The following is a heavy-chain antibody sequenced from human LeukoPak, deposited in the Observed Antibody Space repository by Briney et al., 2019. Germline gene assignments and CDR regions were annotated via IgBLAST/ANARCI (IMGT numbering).Heavy chain of an antibody. D-gene: IGHD6-19*01. CDR3: ARQGAIAVAGTRCVWFDP. Sequence: SETLSLTCTVSGGSISSSSYYWGWIRQPPGKGLEWIGSIYYSGSTYYNPSLKSRVTIPVDTSKNQFSLKLSSVTAADTAVYYCARQGAIAVAGTRCVWFDPWGQGTLVTVSS. V-gene: IGHV4-39*01. CDR2: IYYSGST. J-gene: IGHJ5*02. CDR1: GGSISSSSYY.